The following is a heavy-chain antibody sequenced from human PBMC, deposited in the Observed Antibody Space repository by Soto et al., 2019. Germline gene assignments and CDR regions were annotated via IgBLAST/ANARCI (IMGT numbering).Heavy chain of an antibody. CDR2: ISSSGSTI. D-gene: IGHD6-6*01. Sequence: EVQLVESGGGLVQPGGSLRLSCAASGFTFSSYEMNWVRQAPGKGLEWVSYISSSGSTIYYADSVKGRFTISRDNAKNSLYLQMNSLRAEDTAVYYCASLVAARPFPYYYYYGMDVWGQGTTVTVSS. CDR3: ASLVAARPFPYYYYYGMDV. CDR1: GFTFSSYE. J-gene: IGHJ6*02. V-gene: IGHV3-48*03.